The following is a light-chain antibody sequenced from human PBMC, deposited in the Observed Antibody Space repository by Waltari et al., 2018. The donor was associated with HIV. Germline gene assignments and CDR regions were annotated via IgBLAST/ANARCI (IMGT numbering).Light chain of an antibody. Sequence: ELVMTQSPATLSVSPGERATLSCRASQSVSSNLAWYQHKPGQAPRLLIYDASTRATGIPARFSGSGSGTEFTLTISSLQSEDFAVYYCQQYNSWPGTFGQGTKVEIK. CDR2: DAS. V-gene: IGKV3-15*01. J-gene: IGKJ1*01. CDR1: QSVSSN. CDR3: QQYNSWPGT.